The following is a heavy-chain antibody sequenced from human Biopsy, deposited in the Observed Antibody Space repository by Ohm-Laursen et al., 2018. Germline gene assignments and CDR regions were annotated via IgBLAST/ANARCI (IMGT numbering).Heavy chain of an antibody. D-gene: IGHD1-20*01. CDR3: ARAGTAINGNSLGFDP. V-gene: IGHV4-34*01. CDR1: VGSFSGYY. Sequence: SDTLSLTCPVYVGSFSGYYWTWIRQPPGKGLEWIGEINHSGSTNYNPSLKSRVSISVDTSKNQFSLKLNSVTAADTAVYYCARAGTAINGNSLGFDPWGQETLVTVSS. J-gene: IGHJ5*02. CDR2: INHSGST.